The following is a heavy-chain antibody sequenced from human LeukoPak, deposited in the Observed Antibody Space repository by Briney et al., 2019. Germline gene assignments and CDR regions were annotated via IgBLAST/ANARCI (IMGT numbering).Heavy chain of an antibody. CDR2: ISGSGGST. Sequence: PGGSLRLSCAASGFTFSGYAMHWVRQAPGQGLEWVSSISGSGGSTYYADSVKGRFTISRDNSKNTLYLQLNSLRADDTAVYYCAKDLAELRGFGELWFDYWGQGTRVTVSS. CDR1: GFTFSGYA. D-gene: IGHD3-10*01. CDR3: AKDLAELRGFGELWFDY. J-gene: IGHJ4*02. V-gene: IGHV3-23*01.